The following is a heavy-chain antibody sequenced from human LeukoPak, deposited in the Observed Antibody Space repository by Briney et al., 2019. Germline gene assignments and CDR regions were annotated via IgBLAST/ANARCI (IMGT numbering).Heavy chain of an antibody. D-gene: IGHD3-16*01. Sequence: GGSLRLSCAASGFSFSSYWISWVRQAPGKGLEWVANIKQDGSEKYYVDSVKGRFTISRDNAKNSLYLQMNSLRAEDTAVYYCARDWSPSIIVDYWGQGTLVTVSS. V-gene: IGHV3-7*01. CDR3: ARDWSPSIIVDY. CDR2: IKQDGSEK. J-gene: IGHJ4*02. CDR1: GFSFSSYW.